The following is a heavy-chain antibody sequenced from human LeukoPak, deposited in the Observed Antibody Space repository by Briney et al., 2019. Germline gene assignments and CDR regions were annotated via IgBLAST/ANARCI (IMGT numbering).Heavy chain of an antibody. D-gene: IGHD5-18*01. V-gene: IGHV3-23*01. J-gene: IGHJ4*02. Sequence: GGSLRLSCAASGFTFSSYAMSWVRQAPGKGLEWVSAISGSGGSTYYADSVKGRFTISRDNSKNTLYLQMNSLGAEDTALYHCAKSEGGTAMVTWGQGTLVTVSS. CDR2: ISGSGGST. CDR1: GFTFSSYA. CDR3: AKSEGGTAMVT.